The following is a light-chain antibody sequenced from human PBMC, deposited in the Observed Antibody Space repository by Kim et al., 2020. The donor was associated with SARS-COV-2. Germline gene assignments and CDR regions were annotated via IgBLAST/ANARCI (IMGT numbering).Light chain of an antibody. CDR1: SSNIGSNF. CDR3: AAWDDRMNGRV. CDR2: RNN. J-gene: IGLJ3*02. Sequence: QSVLTQSPSASGTPGQRVTISCSGTSSNIGSNFVYWYQQLPGSAPKVLIFRNNQRPSGVPDRFSGSRSGTSASLAISGLRSEDEAMYYCAAWDDRMNGRVFGGGTQLTVL. V-gene: IGLV1-47*01.